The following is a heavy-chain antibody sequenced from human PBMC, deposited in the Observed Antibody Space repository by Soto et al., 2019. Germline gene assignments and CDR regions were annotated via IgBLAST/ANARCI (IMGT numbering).Heavy chain of an antibody. CDR1: GYIFLEHS. V-gene: IGHV1-2*02. D-gene: IGHD3-10*01. CDR3: ARDLNPYYGPGSLNGFFDY. Sequence: ASVKVSCKASGYIFLEHSVHWVRQAPGQGLEWMGWLNPRHGDTKYAQKFQGRVTMTRDTSTSTHYMELSGLTSHDTAVYYCARDLNPYYGPGSLNGFFDYWGQGTVVTV. CDR2: LNPRHGDT. J-gene: IGHJ4*02.